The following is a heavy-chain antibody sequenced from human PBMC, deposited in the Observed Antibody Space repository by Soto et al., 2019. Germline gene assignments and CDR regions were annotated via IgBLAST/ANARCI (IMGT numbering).Heavy chain of an antibody. V-gene: IGHV4-59*01. D-gene: IGHD3-10*01. Sequence: SETLSLTCTVSGGSISSYYWSWIRQPPGKGLEWIGYIYYSGSTNYNPSLKSRVTISVDTSKNQFSLKLSSVTAADTAVYYCARDLTVRHYYGSGSPKYWFDPWGQGTLVTVSS. CDR3: ARDLTVRHYYGSGSPKYWFDP. CDR2: IYYSGST. J-gene: IGHJ5*02. CDR1: GGSISSYY.